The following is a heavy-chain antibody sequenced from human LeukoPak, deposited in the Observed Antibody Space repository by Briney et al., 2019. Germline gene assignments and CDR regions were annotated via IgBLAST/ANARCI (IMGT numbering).Heavy chain of an antibody. V-gene: IGHV4-34*01. CDR1: DGSFSDYY. D-gene: IGHD1-7*01. CDR3: ARHIGGYNWNYEGY. Sequence: KSSETLSLTCGVYDGSFSDYYWSWIRQPPGKGLEWIGEINHSGSTNYNPSLKSRVTISVDTSKNQFSLNLSSVTAADTAVYYCARHIGGYNWNYEGYWGQGTLVTVSS. CDR2: INHSGST. J-gene: IGHJ4*02.